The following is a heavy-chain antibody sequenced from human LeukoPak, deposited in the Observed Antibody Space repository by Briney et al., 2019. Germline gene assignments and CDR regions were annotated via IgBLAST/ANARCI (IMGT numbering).Heavy chain of an antibody. J-gene: IGHJ3*02. Sequence: GGSLRLSCAASGFTFSSYSMNWVRPAPGKGLEWVSSISSSSSYIYYADSVKGRFTISRDNAKNSLYLQMNSLRAEDTAVYYCARDSPYIVVVPAAISSAFDIWGQGTMVTVSS. CDR1: GFTFSSYS. V-gene: IGHV3-21*01. CDR3: ARDSPYIVVVPAAISSAFDI. D-gene: IGHD2-2*01. CDR2: ISSSSSYI.